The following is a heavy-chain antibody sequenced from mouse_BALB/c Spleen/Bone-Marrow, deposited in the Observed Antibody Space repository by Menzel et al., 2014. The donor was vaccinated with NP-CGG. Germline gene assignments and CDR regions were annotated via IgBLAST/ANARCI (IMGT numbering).Heavy chain of an antibody. Sequence: EVKVEESGGGLAQPGGSLRLSCATSGFTFTDYYMSWVRQPPGKALEWLGFSRNKANGYTTEYSASVKGRLTISRDNSQSILYLQMNTLRAEDSATYYCARDINYDIYWYFDVWGAGTTVTVSS. V-gene: IGHV7-3*02. CDR1: GFTFTDYY. J-gene: IGHJ1*01. CDR3: ARDINYDIYWYFDV. CDR2: SRNKANGYTT. D-gene: IGHD2-4*01.